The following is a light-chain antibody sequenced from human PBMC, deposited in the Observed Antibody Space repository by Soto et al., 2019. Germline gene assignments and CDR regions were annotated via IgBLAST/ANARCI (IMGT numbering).Light chain of an antibody. CDR2: GAS. J-gene: IGKJ3*01. Sequence: DIQMTQSPSSLSASVGDRVTITCRASQSISTLLNWYQQKPGKAPKLLIYGASTLQSGVPSRFSGGGSGTDFTLTISSLQPEDFATYYCQQSYTTPQFTFGHGTKVHI. CDR3: QQSYTTPQFT. CDR1: QSISTL. V-gene: IGKV1-39*01.